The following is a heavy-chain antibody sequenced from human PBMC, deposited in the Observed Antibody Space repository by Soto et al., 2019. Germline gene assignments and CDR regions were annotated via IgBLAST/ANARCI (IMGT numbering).Heavy chain of an antibody. Sequence: GESLKISCKGSGYTFSNFWMYWVRQMPGRGPEWMGIIYTGDSDTRYNPSFQGQITISVDTSISTLYLQWSSLKASDTAMYYCARYSRALDFWGQGTLVTVSS. CDR3: ARYSRALDF. J-gene: IGHJ4*02. CDR1: GYTFSNFW. CDR2: IYTGDSDT. V-gene: IGHV5-51*01. D-gene: IGHD5-18*01.